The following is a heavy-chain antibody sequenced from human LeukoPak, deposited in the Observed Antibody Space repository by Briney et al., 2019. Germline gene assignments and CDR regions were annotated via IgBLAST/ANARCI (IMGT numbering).Heavy chain of an antibody. CDR3: ATWTGITPY. D-gene: IGHD1-20*01. V-gene: IGHV3-48*04. J-gene: IGHJ4*02. CDR1: GFTLTSDS. Sequence: GGSLRLSCAASGFTLTSDSMNWVRQAPGKGLEWISYISSGDGPTYYADSVKGRFTISRDNAKNSLFLQMNSLRVEDTAVYYCATWTGITPYWGQGTLVTVSS. CDR2: ISSGDGPT.